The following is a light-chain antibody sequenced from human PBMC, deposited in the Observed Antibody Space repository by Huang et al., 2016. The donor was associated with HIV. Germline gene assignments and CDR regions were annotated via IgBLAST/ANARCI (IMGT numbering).Light chain of an antibody. CDR3: QQYNRWPPIT. J-gene: IGKJ5*01. CDR2: GAS. Sequence: EIVLTQSPATLSGSPGERATLSCRASQSVGTNLAWYKQRPGQAPRLLIYGASTRAAGIPGRCSGSGSGTEFTLTISSLQSEDFAGYHCQQYNRWPPITFGRGTRVEIK. CDR1: QSVGTN. V-gene: IGKV3D-15*01.